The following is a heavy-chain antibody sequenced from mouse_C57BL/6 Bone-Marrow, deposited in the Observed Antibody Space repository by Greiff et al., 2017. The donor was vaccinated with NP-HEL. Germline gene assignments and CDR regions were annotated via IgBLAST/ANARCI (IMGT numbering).Heavy chain of an antibody. CDR2: IRSKSNNYAT. D-gene: IGHD2-2*01. CDR1: GFSFNTYA. J-gene: IGHJ2*01. V-gene: IGHV10-1*01. Sequence: EVKLQESGGGLVQPKGSLKLSCAASGFSFNTYAMNWVRQAPGTGLEWVARIRSKSNNYATYYADSVKDRFTISRDDSESMLYLQMNNLKTEDTAMYYCVRQGMVTPYYFDYWGQGTTLTVSS. CDR3: VRQGMVTPYYFDY.